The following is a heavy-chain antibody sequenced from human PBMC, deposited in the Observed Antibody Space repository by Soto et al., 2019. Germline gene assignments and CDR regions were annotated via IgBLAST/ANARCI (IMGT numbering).Heavy chain of an antibody. J-gene: IGHJ4*02. CDR3: AQGYREYSSSWRDV. Sequence: GGSLRLSCAASGITFSMNAMSWDRQAPGKGLEWVSVMSGSGGSTYYADSVTGRLPISRDNSKNTLYLQMHSLIAEDTAVDQCAQGYREYSSSWRDVWGQGDLVPVSS. CDR1: GITFSMNA. V-gene: IGHV3-23*01. D-gene: IGHD6-13*01. CDR2: MSGSGGST.